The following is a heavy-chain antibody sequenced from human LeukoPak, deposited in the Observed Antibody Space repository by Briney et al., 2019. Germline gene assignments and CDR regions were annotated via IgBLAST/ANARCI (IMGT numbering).Heavy chain of an antibody. CDR3: ARFYGGSEGFDY. J-gene: IGHJ4*02. V-gene: IGHV3-20*04. Sequence: PGGSLRLAWAASGFTFDDYGMSWVRQAPGKGLEWVSGINWNGGSTGYADSVKGRFTISRDNAKNSLYLQMNSLRAEDTALYYCARFYGGSEGFDYWGQGTLVTVSS. CDR1: GFTFDDYG. CDR2: INWNGGST. D-gene: IGHD4-23*01.